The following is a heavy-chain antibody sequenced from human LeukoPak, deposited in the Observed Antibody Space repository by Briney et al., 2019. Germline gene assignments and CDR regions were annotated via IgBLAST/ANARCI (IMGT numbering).Heavy chain of an antibody. Sequence: PSETLSLTCTVSGASISSDYWSWIRQPPGKGLEWIGYIYHSGHTMSNPSLKSRVTISIDTSNNQFSLKLSSVTAADPAVYYCARHPFQYPFDYWGPGTLVSVSS. CDR1: GASISSDY. V-gene: IGHV4-59*08. D-gene: IGHD2/OR15-2a*01. CDR2: IYHSGHT. J-gene: IGHJ4*02. CDR3: ARHPFQYPFDY.